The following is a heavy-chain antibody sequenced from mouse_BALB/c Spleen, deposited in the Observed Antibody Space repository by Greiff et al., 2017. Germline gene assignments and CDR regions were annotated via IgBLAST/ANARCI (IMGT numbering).Heavy chain of an antibody. V-gene: IGHV1-7*01. Sequence: VQLQQSGAELAKPGASVKMSCKASGYTFTSYWMHWVKQRPGQGLEWIGYINPSTGYTEYNQKFKDKATLTADKSSSTAYMQLSSLTSEDSAVYYCAREGYYGSSYGYFDVWGAGTTVTVSS. CDR1: GYTFTSYW. J-gene: IGHJ1*01. D-gene: IGHD1-1*01. CDR2: INPSTGYT. CDR3: AREGYYGSSYGYFDV.